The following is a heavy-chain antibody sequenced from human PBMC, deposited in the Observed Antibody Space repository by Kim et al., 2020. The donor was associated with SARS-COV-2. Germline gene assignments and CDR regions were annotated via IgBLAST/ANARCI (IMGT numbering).Heavy chain of an antibody. V-gene: IGHV3-30-3*01. CDR3: ARDATSGCFDY. J-gene: IGHJ4*02. CDR2: ITCDGSNT. CDR1: GFTFSSYA. D-gene: IGHD3-9*01. Sequence: GGSLRLSCAASGFTFSSYAMRWVRQAPGKGLEWVSVITCDGSNTYYADSVKGRFTISRDNSKNTLYLQMNSLRAEDTAVYYCARDATSGCFDYWGAGSLVSV.